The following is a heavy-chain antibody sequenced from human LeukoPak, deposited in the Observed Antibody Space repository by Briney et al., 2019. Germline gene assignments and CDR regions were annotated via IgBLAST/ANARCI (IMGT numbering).Heavy chain of an antibody. Sequence: ASVKVSCKASGYTFTGYYMHWVRRAPGQGLEWMGWINPNSGGTNYAQKFQGRVTMTRDTSISTAYMELSRLRSDDTAVYYCARGLDNWGSFDYWGQGTLVTVSS. CDR2: INPNSGGT. CDR3: ARGLDNWGSFDY. D-gene: IGHD7-27*01. V-gene: IGHV1-2*02. J-gene: IGHJ4*02. CDR1: GYTFTGYY.